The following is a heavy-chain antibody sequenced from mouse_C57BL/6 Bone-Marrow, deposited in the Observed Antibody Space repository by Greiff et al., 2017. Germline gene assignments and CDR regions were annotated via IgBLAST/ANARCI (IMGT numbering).Heavy chain of an antibody. D-gene: IGHD3-3*01. Sequence: QVQLQQSGAELVKPGASVKISCKASGYTFTDYYINWVKQRPGQGLEWIGKIGPGSGSTYYHEKFKGQATLTADKSSRTAYMQLSSLTSEESAFYVCAREGDGRGYFDVGGTGTTVTVSS. CDR2: IGPGSGST. V-gene: IGHV1-77*01. CDR3: AREGDGRGYFDV. J-gene: IGHJ1*03. CDR1: GYTFTDYY.